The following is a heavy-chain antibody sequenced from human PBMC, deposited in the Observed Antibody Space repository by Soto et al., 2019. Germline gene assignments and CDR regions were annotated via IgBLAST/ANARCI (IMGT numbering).Heavy chain of an antibody. J-gene: IGHJ6*02. CDR1: GFPFSSCS. Sequence: GGSLSLSCAASGFPFSSCSMGWVRQAPGKGLEWVSDIIDSGGSTYYADAVKGRFTISRDNSKSTLYLQMNSLRAEDTAVYYCGKGRSYYYYYGVDVWGQGTTVTVSS. CDR2: IIDSGGST. CDR3: GKGRSYYYYYGVDV. V-gene: IGHV3-23*01. D-gene: IGHD1-26*01.